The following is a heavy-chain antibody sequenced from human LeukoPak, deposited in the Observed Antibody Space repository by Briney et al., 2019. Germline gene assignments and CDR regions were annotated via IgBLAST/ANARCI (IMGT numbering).Heavy chain of an antibody. CDR2: IKSKTDGGTT. Sequence: GGSLRLSCEGSAFIFSGHWMNWVRQAPGKGLEWVGRIKSKTDGGTTDYAAPVKGRFTISRDDSKNTLYLQMNSLKTEDTAVYYCTTDDWYDSWGQGTLVTVSS. V-gene: IGHV3-15*07. CDR3: TTDDWYDS. J-gene: IGHJ5*01. CDR1: AFIFSGHW.